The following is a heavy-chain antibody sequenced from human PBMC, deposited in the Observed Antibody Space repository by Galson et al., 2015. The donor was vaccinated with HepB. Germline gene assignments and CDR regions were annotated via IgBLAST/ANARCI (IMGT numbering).Heavy chain of an antibody. D-gene: IGHD5-12*01. CDR3: ARAINAVYSGYDFLSLAY. V-gene: IGHV1-2*04. J-gene: IGHJ4*02. CDR2: INPNSGGT. CDR1: GYTFTGYY. Sequence: SVKVSCKASGYTFTGYYMHWVRQAPGQGLEWMGWINPNSGGTNYAQKFQGWVTMTRDTSISTAYMELSRLRSDDTAVYYCARAINAVYSGYDFLSLAYWGQGTLVTVSS.